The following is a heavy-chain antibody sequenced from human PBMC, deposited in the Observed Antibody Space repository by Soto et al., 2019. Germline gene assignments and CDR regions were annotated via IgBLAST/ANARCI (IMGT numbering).Heavy chain of an antibody. CDR3: AKDRRTYSYAETFHYYYYGMDV. V-gene: IGHV3-30*18. CDR2: ISYDGSNK. Sequence: QVQLVESGGGVVQPGRSLRLSCAASGFTFSSYGMHWVRQAPGKGLEWVAVISYDGSNKYYADSVKGRFTISRDNSKNTLYLQMNSLRAEDTAVYYCAKDRRTYSYAETFHYYYYGMDVWGQGTTVTVSS. J-gene: IGHJ6*02. D-gene: IGHD5-18*01. CDR1: GFTFSSYG.